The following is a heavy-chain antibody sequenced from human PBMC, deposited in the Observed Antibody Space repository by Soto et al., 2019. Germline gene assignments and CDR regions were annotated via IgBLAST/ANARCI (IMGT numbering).Heavy chain of an antibody. V-gene: IGHV3-23*01. CDR1: GFTFSSYA. CDR2: ISGSGGST. CDR3: AKVPLGSRDGYNLGLSEYYFDY. Sequence: GGSLRLSCAASGFTFSSYAMSWVRQAPGKGLEWVSAISGSGGSTYYADSVKGQFTISRENSKNTLYLQMNSLRAEDTAVYYCAKVPLGSRDGYNLGLSEYYFDYWGQGTLVTVSS. J-gene: IGHJ4*02. D-gene: IGHD5-12*01.